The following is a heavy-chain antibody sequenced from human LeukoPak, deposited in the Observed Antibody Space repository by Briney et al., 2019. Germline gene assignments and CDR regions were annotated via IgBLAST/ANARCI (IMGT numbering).Heavy chain of an antibody. CDR1: GGSISSGSYY. CDR2: IYTSGST. J-gene: IGHJ4*02. Sequence: SETLSLTCTVSGGSISSGSYYWSWIRQPAGKGLEWIGRIYTSGSTNYNPSLESRVTISVDTSKNQFSLELSSVTAADTAVYYCASQFGGDRYCSGGSCYPFDYWGQGTLVTVSS. D-gene: IGHD2-15*01. V-gene: IGHV4-61*02. CDR3: ASQFGGDRYCSGGSCYPFDY.